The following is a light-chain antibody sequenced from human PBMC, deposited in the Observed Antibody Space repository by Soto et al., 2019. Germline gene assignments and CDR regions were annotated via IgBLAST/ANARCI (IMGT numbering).Light chain of an antibody. CDR3: QQYKNWPLT. V-gene: IGKV3-20*01. CDR2: GAS. Sequence: EIVLTQSPGTLSLSPGERATLSCRAIQSVTSSYLAWYQQRPGQAPRLLIYGASSRATGVPDRFSGSGSGSEFTLTLRSLQSEDFAVYYCQQYKNWPLTFGGGTKVDIK. CDR1: QSVTSSY. J-gene: IGKJ4*01.